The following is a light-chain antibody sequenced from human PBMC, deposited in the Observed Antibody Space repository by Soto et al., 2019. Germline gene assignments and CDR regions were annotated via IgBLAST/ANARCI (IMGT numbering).Light chain of an antibody. CDR1: QSISTW. CDR2: KAS. CDR3: QQSSTSFRT. J-gene: IGKJ2*01. Sequence: SPSSVSASVRVRVNITCLASQSISTWLAWFQQQPGKAPKLRIQKASTLESGVPSRFSGSGSGTEFTLTISILQPDDFATYYCQQSSTSFRTFG. V-gene: IGKV1-5*03.